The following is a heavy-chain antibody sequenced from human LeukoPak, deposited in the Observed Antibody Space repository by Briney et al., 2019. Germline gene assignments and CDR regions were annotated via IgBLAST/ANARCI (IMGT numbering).Heavy chain of an antibody. CDR3: ARVDTATFDY. CDR1: EFTFSSYS. D-gene: IGHD5-18*01. Sequence: GGSLRLSCAASEFTFSSYSMNWVRQAPGKGLEWVSSISSSSSYIYYADSVKGRFTISRDNAKNSLYLQMNSLRAEDTAVYYCARVDTATFDYWGQGTLVTVSS. CDR2: ISSSSSYI. J-gene: IGHJ4*02. V-gene: IGHV3-21*01.